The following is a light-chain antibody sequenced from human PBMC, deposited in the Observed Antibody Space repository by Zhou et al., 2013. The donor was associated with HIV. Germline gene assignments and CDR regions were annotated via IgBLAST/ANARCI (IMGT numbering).Light chain of an antibody. J-gene: IGKJ1*01. CDR1: QGISSY. Sequence: DIQLTQSPSFLSASVGDRVTITCRASQGISSYLAWYQQKPGKAPKLLIFAASTLQSGVPSRFSGSGSGTEFTLTISSLQLEDFATYYCLQHNSDPQTFGQGTTVELK. V-gene: IGKV1-9*01. CDR2: AAS. CDR3: LQHNSDPQT.